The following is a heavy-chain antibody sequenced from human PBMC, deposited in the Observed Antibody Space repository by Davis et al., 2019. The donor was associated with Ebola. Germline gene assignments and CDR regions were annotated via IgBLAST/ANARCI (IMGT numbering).Heavy chain of an antibody. V-gene: IGHV3-23*01. CDR1: GFTFSSYA. Sequence: PGGSLRLSCAASGFTFSSYAMSWVRQAPGKGLEWVSAISGSGGSTYYADSVKGRFTISRDNSKNTLYLQMNSLRAEDTAVYYCAAGYCSSTSCYLSDAFDIWGQGTMVTVSS. J-gene: IGHJ3*02. CDR2: ISGSGGST. CDR3: AAGYCSSTSCYLSDAFDI. D-gene: IGHD2-2*01.